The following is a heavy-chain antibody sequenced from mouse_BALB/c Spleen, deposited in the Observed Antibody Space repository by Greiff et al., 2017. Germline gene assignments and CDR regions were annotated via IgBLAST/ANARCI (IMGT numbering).Heavy chain of an antibody. CDR1: GYTFTSYW. D-gene: IGHD2-14*01. J-gene: IGHJ2*01. CDR3: ARGRYDVEGDY. V-gene: IGHV1-87*01. CDR2: IYPGDGDT. Sequence: VQLQQSGAELARPGASVKLSCKASGYTFTSYWMQWVKQRPGQGLEWIGAIYPGDGDTRYTQKFKGKATLTADKSSSTAYMQLSSLASEDSAVYYCARGRYDVEGDYWGQGTTLTVSS.